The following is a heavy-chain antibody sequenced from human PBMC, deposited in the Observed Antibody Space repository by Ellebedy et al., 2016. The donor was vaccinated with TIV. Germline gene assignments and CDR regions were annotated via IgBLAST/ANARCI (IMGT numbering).Heavy chain of an antibody. CDR1: GFTFSNAW. V-gene: IGHV4-34*01. CDR2: INHSGST. CDR3: ARSRARGYDILTGYNFDY. Sequence: ESLKISXAASGFTFSNAWMSWVRQPPGKGLEWIGEINHSGSTNYNPSLKSRVTISVDTSKNQFSLKLSSVTAADTAVYYCARSRARGYDILTGYNFDYWGQGTLVTVSS. J-gene: IGHJ4*02. D-gene: IGHD3-9*01.